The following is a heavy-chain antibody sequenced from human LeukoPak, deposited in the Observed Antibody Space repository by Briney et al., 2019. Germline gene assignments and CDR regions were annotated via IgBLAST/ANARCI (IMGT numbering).Heavy chain of an antibody. V-gene: IGHV3-21*01. J-gene: IGHJ3*02. CDR2: ISTSNIYI. D-gene: IGHD6-19*01. CDR1: GFTFSSYS. Sequence: PGGSLRLSCAASGFTFSSYSMIWVRQAPGKGLEWVSSISTSNIYIYYADSVKGRFTISRDNAKKSLYLQMNSLRADDTAVYYCARGASVVAGNDNAFDIWGQGTMVTVSS. CDR3: ARGASVVAGNDNAFDI.